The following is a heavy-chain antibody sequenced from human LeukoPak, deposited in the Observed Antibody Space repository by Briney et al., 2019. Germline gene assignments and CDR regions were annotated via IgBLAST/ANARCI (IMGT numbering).Heavy chain of an antibody. CDR3: ARGRYDYVWGSYRYGAFDI. D-gene: IGHD3-16*02. CDR1: GGTFSSYA. CDR2: IIPIFGTA. V-gene: IGHV1-69*06. J-gene: IGHJ3*02. Sequence: SVKVSCKASGGTFSSYAISWVRQAPGQGLEWMGGIIPIFGTANYAQKFQGRVTITADKSTSTAYMELSSLRSEDTAVYYCARGRYDYVWGSYRYGAFDIWGQGTMVTVSS.